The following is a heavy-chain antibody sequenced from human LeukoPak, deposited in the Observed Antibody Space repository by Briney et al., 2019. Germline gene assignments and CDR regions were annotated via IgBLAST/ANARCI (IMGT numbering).Heavy chain of an antibody. Sequence: SGGSLRLSCVGSGYIFSSYWMNWVRQAPGKGLEWVANIKQDGSEKYHVDSVKGRFTISRDNAKNSQYLQMDSLRVEDTAVYYCARGRECSGTGCYLPGIYWGQGILVTVSS. D-gene: IGHD2-2*01. CDR3: ARGRECSGTGCYLPGIY. J-gene: IGHJ4*02. CDR2: IKQDGSEK. CDR1: GYIFSSYW. V-gene: IGHV3-7*01.